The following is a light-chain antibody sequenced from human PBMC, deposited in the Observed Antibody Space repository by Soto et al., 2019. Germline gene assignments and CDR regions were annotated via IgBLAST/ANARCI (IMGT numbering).Light chain of an antibody. J-gene: IGLJ1*01. CDR2: DVS. CDR1: SSDVGGYNY. CDR3: RSYTSSSPPPYV. Sequence: QSALTQPASVSGSPGQSITISCTGTSSDVGGYNYVSWYQQHPGKAPKLMIYDVSNRPSGVSNRFSGSKSGNTASLTISGLEPEDEADYYCRSYTSSSPPPYVFRPRTQLNVL. V-gene: IGLV2-14*01.